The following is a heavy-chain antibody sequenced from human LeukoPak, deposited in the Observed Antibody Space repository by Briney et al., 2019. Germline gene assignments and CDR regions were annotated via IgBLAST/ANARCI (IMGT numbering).Heavy chain of an antibody. CDR1: GGSFSGYY. J-gene: IGHJ4*02. Sequence: SETLSLTCAVYGGSFSGYYWSWIRQPPGKGLEWIGYIYYSGSTNYNPSLKSRVTISVDTSKNQFSLKLSSVTAADTAVYYCAREEEWGQETLVTVSS. V-gene: IGHV4-59*01. CDR2: IYYSGST. CDR3: AREEE.